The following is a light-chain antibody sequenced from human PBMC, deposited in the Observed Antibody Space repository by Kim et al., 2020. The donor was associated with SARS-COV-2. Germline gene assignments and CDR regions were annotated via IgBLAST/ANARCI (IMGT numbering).Light chain of an antibody. Sequence: EIVLTQSPGTLSLSPGQRVTLSCRASQSVSSNYLAWYQQKPGQAPRLLMYGASGRAAGVPDRFSGSGSGTHFILTISRLEPEDFAVYFCQQYATSPYTFGQGTKLEIK. CDR2: GAS. J-gene: IGKJ2*01. CDR1: QSVSSNY. CDR3: QQYATSPYT. V-gene: IGKV3-20*01.